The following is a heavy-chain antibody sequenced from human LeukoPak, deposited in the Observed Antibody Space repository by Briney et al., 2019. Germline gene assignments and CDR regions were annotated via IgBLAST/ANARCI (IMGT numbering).Heavy chain of an antibody. J-gene: IGHJ5*02. Sequence: ASVKVSCKASGYTFTSYDINWVRQATGQGLEWMGWMNPNSGNTGYAQKFQGRVTMTRNTSISTAYMELSSLRSEDTAVYYCAREDDFWSGYFGGFDPWGQGTLVTVSS. CDR2: MNPNSGNT. V-gene: IGHV1-8*01. CDR3: AREDDFWSGYFGGFDP. CDR1: GYTFTSYD. D-gene: IGHD3-3*01.